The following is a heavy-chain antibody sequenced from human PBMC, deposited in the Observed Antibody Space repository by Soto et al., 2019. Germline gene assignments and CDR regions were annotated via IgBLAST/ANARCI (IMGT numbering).Heavy chain of an antibody. CDR2: IIPIFGTA. Sequence: SVKVSCKASGGTFSSYAISWVRQAPGQGLEWMGGIIPIFGTANYAQKFQGRVTITADESTSTAYMELSSLRSEDTAVYYCARGSRASSGYYHYYGMDVWGQGTTVTVS. J-gene: IGHJ6*02. D-gene: IGHD3-22*01. CDR3: ARGSRASSGYYHYYGMDV. V-gene: IGHV1-69*13. CDR1: GGTFSSYA.